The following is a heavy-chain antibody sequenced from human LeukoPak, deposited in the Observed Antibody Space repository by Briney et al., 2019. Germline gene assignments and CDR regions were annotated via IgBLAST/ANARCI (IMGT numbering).Heavy chain of an antibody. CDR3: ARAVGRELGDY. J-gene: IGHJ4*02. D-gene: IGHD7-27*01. CDR2: IIPILGIA. Sequence: ASVKVSCKASGGTFSSYTISWVRQAPGQGLEWMGRIIPILGIANYAQKFQGRVTITADKSTSTAYMELSSLRSEDTAVYYCARAVGRELGDYWGQGTLVTVSS. V-gene: IGHV1-69*02. CDR1: GGTFSSYT.